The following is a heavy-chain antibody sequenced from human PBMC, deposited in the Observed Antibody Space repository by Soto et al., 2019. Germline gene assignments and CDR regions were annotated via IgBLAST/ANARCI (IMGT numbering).Heavy chain of an antibody. V-gene: IGHV4-31*03. CDR2: IYYSGST. J-gene: IGHJ6*02. Sequence: SETLSLTCPVSGFSISSGGYYWSWIRQHPGKGLEWIGYIYYSGSTYYNPSLKSRVTISVDTSKNQFSLKLSSVTAADTAVYYCAREGPLWFEELMGYYYYGMDVWGQGTTVTVSS. CDR3: AREGPLWFEELMGYYYYGMDV. D-gene: IGHD3-10*01. CDR1: GFSISSGGYY.